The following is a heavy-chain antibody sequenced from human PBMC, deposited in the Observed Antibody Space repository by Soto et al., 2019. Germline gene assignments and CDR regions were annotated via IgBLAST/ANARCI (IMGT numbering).Heavy chain of an antibody. D-gene: IGHD3-10*01. CDR3: AKVAPSITMVDGMDV. V-gene: IGHV3-9*01. J-gene: IGHJ6*02. Sequence: LRLSCAASGFTFDAYAMHWVRQAPGKGLEWVSGISWNSGSIGYADSVKGRFTNSRDNAKNSLYLHMNSLRAEDTAWYYCAKVAPSITMVDGMDVWGQGTTVTVSS. CDR2: ISWNSGSI. CDR1: GFTFDAYA.